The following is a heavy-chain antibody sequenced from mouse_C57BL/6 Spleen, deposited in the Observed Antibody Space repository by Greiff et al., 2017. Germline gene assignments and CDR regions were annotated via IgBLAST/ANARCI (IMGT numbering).Heavy chain of an antibody. CDR2: IDPEDGDT. V-gene: IGHV14-1*01. J-gene: IGHJ2*01. Sequence: EVQLQQSGAKLVRPGASVKLSCTASGFNIKDYYMHWVKQRPEQGLEWIGRIDPEDGDTEYAPKFQGKATMTADTSSNTAYLQLSSLTSEDTAVYYCTTGGYQTFYYFDYWGQGTTLTVSS. D-gene: IGHD2-2*01. CDR3: TTGGYQTFYYFDY. CDR1: GFNIKDYY.